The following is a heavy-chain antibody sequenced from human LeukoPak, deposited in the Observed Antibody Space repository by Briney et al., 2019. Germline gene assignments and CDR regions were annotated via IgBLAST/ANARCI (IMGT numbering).Heavy chain of an antibody. Sequence: GASVKVSCKASGYTFTNCGIAWVRQAPGQGLEWMGWISAHNGNTNYAQSLQGRVTMTTDTSTNTAYMEPRSLRADGTAVYYCARDGYFDLWGRGTLVTVSS. CDR3: ARDGYFDL. V-gene: IGHV1-18*01. CDR1: GYTFTNCG. J-gene: IGHJ2*01. CDR2: ISAHNGNT.